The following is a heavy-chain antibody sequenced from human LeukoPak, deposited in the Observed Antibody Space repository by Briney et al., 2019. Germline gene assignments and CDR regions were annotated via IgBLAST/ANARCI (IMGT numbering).Heavy chain of an antibody. CDR2: IRYDGSNK. J-gene: IGHJ4*02. V-gene: IGHV3-30*02. D-gene: IGHD6-13*01. Sequence: GGSLRLSCAASGFTFSSYGMHWVRQAPGKGLEWVAFIRYDGSNKYYPDSVKGRFTISRDNSKITLYLQMNSLRAEDTAVYYCAKDQGSSWGFFCDYWGQGTLVTVSS. CDR1: GFTFSSYG. CDR3: AKDQGSSWGFFCDY.